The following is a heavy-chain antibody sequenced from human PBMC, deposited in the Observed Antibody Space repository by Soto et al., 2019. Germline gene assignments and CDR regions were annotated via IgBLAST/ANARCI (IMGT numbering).Heavy chain of an antibody. Sequence: QVQLVQSGAEVKKPGSSVKVSCKASGGTFSSYAISWVRQAPGQGLEWMGGIIPIFGTANYAQKFQGRVTIIADESTSTAYMELSSLRSEDTAVYYCASPGYCSSTSCYKNYYYGMDVWGQGTTVTVSS. V-gene: IGHV1-69*01. J-gene: IGHJ6*02. D-gene: IGHD2-2*03. CDR2: IIPIFGTA. CDR1: GGTFSSYA. CDR3: ASPGYCSSTSCYKNYYYGMDV.